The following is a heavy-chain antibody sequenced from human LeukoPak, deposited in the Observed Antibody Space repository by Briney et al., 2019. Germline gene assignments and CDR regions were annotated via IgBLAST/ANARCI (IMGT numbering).Heavy chain of an antibody. V-gene: IGHV3-73*01. CDR3: TTYGGKSGRDY. Sequence: PGGSLRLSCAASGFTFSGSAMHWVRQASGKGLEWVGRIRSKANNYATAYAASVKGRFTISRDDSKNTAYLQMNSLKTEDTAVYYCTTYGGKSGRDYWGQGTLVTVSS. CDR2: IRSKANNYAT. CDR1: GFTFSGSA. D-gene: IGHD4-23*01. J-gene: IGHJ4*02.